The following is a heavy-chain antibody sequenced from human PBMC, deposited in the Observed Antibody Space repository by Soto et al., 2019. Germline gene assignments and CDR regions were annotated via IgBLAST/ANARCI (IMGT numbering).Heavy chain of an antibody. D-gene: IGHD3-22*01. CDR3: ARGVIPLDY. V-gene: IGHV3-53*01. CDR2: LYIGGQT. Sequence: EVQLVESGGGLIQPGGSLKLSCAASGFTVSSDYMSWVRQAPGKGLEWLSLLYIGGQTSYADSVTGRFTITRDNSKNTVYLQMNSLRAEDTAVYYCARGVIPLDYWCQGTLVSVSS. J-gene: IGHJ4*02. CDR1: GFTVSSDY.